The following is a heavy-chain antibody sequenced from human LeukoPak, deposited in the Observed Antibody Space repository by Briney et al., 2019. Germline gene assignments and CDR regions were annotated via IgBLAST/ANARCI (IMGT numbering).Heavy chain of an antibody. CDR2: IYYSGST. Sequence: PSETLSLTCTVSGGSISSYYWSWIRQPPGKGLEWIGYIYYSGSTNYNPSLKSRVTISVDTSKNQFSLKLSSVTAADTAVYYCARDLPASGSYFPDAFDIWGQGTMVTVSS. CDR1: GGSISSYY. V-gene: IGHV4-59*01. CDR3: ARDLPASGSYFPDAFDI. D-gene: IGHD1-26*01. J-gene: IGHJ3*02.